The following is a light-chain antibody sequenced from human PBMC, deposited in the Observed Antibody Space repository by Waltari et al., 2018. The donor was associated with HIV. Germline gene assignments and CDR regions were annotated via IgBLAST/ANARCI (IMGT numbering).Light chain of an antibody. V-gene: IGLV1-40*01. CDR2: GNH. Sequence: QSVLTQPPSVSGAPGQRVTISCTGSSSNIGAGSDVHWYQQVPGTAPKLLIYGNHDRPAGVHDRFSASKSGASPSLAITGRQAEDEADYYCQSYDSSLTGSVFGGGTKLTVL. CDR1: SSNIGAGSD. J-gene: IGLJ2*01. CDR3: QSYDSSLTGSV.